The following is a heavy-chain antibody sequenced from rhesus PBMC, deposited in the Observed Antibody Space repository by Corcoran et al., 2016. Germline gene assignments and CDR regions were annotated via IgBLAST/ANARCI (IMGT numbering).Heavy chain of an antibody. CDR3: ARYPYNRFDV. J-gene: IGHJ5-1*01. V-gene: IGHV4-122*02. CDR2: IPYRWSP. Sequence: QVQLQESGPGLVKPSETLSLTCAVSGGSISSGYYYWSWIRQPPGKGLEWIGYIPYRWSPRYNPPLKGQVTIARATSKNQFSLKRSSVTAADTAVYYCARYPYNRFDVWGPGVLVTVSS. CDR1: GGSISSGYYY.